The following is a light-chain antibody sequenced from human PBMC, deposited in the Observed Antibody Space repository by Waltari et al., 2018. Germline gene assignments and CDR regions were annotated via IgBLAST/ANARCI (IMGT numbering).Light chain of an antibody. V-gene: IGKV4-1*01. CDR2: WAS. J-gene: IGKJ2*02. CDR1: QTVLYSSSNKNY. CDR3: QQYFITPGT. Sequence: DIVMTQSPDSLAVSLGERATINCKSSQTVLYSSSNKNYLSWYQQKPGQPPKLLIYWASTRESGVPGRFSGSGSGTDFTLTISSLQAEDVAVYYCQQYFITPGTFGQGTKLEIK.